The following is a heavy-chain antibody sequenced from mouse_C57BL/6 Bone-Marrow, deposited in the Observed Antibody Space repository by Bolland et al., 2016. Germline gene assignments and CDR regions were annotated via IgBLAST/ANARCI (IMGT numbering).Heavy chain of an antibody. V-gene: IGHV1-22*01. CDR2: NNGGT. J-gene: IGHJ4*01. Sequence: NNGGTSYNQKFKGKATLNVNKSSSTAYMELRSLTSEDSAVYYCARLEVGAMDYWGQGTS. CDR3: ARLEVGAMDY.